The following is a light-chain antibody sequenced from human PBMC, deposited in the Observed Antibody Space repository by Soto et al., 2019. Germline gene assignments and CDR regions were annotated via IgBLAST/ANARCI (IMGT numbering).Light chain of an antibody. J-gene: IGKJ1*01. CDR1: QSLVYNDGNTY. V-gene: IGKV2D-30*01. Sequence: DDVMTQSPLSLPVTLGQPASISCRSSQSLVYNDGNTYLDWFQQRPGHSPRRLIYEVSNWDSGVPDRFSGSVSGTDFTLKISRVEAEDVWVYYCMQGTHWLGTFGQGTKVEIK. CDR3: MQGTHWLGT. CDR2: EVS.